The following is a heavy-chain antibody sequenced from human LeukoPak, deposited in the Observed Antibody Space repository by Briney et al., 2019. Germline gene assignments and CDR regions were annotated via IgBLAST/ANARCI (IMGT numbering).Heavy chain of an antibody. D-gene: IGHD3-16*02. J-gene: IGHJ3*02. CDR2: IYYSGST. CDR3: ARAPIGAFDI. V-gene: IGHV4-39*01. CDR1: GGSISSNSYY. Sequence: TSETLSLTCTVSGGSISSNSYYWGWIRQPPGKGLEWIGSIYYSGSTYYNPSLKSRVTISVDTSKSQLSLRLSSVTAADTAVYYCARAPIGAFDIWGQGTMVTVSS.